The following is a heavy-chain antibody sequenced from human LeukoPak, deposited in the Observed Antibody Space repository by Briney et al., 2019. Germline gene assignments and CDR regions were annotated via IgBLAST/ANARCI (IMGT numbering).Heavy chain of an antibody. J-gene: IGHJ4*02. D-gene: IGHD5-12*01. V-gene: IGHV4-39*07. CDR3: ARGMATIGG. CDR2: IYYSGST. Sequence: PSETLSLTCTVSGGSLSSSSYYWGWIRQPPGKGLEWIGSIYYSGSTYYNTSRKSHVTLSVDTSQNQFSLKLSAVAAADSAVYYCARGMATIGGWGQGTLVTVSS. CDR1: GGSLSSSSYY.